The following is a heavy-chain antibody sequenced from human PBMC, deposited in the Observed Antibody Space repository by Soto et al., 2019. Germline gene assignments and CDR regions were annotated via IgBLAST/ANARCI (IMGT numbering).Heavy chain of an antibody. Sequence: GGSLRLSCAASGFTFSSYVMSWVRQAPGKGLEWVSTIGSGTYYADSVKGRFTISRDNSKNTLYLQMNSLRAEETAIYSCAKYRLTARASFDHWGRGTLVTVSS. CDR3: AKYRLTARASFDH. D-gene: IGHD6-6*01. CDR1: GFTFSSYV. CDR2: IGSGT. J-gene: IGHJ4*02. V-gene: IGHV3-23*01.